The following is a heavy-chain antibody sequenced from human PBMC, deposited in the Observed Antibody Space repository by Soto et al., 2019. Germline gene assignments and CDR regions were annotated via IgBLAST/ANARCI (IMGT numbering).Heavy chain of an antibody. V-gene: IGHV4-59*12. J-gene: IGHJ4*02. Sequence: QVVLQESGPGLVKPSETLSLTCSVSGRSITSYYWSWVRQPPGKGLVWIGYIYDNGITSQNPSLKSRVNMSEDTSQDQFSLKLTSVTGADTDVYYCARTYDSNGYANEFDSWGQGILVTVTS. D-gene: IGHD3-22*01. CDR1: GRSITSYY. CDR2: IYDNGIT. CDR3: ARTYDSNGYANEFDS.